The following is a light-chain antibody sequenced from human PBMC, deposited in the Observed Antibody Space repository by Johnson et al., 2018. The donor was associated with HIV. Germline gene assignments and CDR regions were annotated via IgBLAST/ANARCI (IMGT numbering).Light chain of an antibody. CDR2: ENK. Sequence: QSVLTQPPSVSAAPGQKVTISCSGSSSNIGNNYVSWYQQLPGTAPKLLIYENKARPSGIPDRFSGSKSVTSATLAITGLQTGAEADYYCGTWDSSLYVFVFGSGTKVTVL. V-gene: IGLV1-51*01. CDR3: GTWDSSLYVFV. CDR1: SSNIGNNY. J-gene: IGLJ1*01.